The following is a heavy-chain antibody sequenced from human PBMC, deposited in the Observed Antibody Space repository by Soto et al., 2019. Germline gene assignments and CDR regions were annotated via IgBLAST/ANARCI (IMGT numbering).Heavy chain of an antibody. CDR2: IYWDDGK. CDR3: EHRPAYDISTGYYPFDY. Sequence: SGPTLVNPTQTLTLTCTFSGFSLSTSGVGVAWIRQPPGKALEWLALIYWDDGKRYSPSLKTRLNITKDTSKNQVVLTLTNVDPVDTDTYYCEHRPAYDISTGYYPFDYWGQGSLVTVSS. J-gene: IGHJ4*02. D-gene: IGHD3-9*01. CDR1: GFSLSTSGVG. V-gene: IGHV2-5*02.